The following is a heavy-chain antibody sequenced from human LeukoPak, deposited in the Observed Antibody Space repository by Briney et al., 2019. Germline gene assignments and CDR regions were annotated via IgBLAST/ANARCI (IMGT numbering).Heavy chain of an antibody. CDR2: ISANNGNT. V-gene: IGHV1-18*01. Sequence: ASVKVSCKASGYTFSNYAISWVRQAPGQGLEWMGGISANNGNTNSAQKLQGRVTMTTDTSTSTAYMELRSLRSDDTAVYYCARGSANAFDIWGQGTMVTVSS. J-gene: IGHJ3*02. CDR3: ARGSANAFDI. CDR1: GYTFSNYA. D-gene: IGHD3-10*01.